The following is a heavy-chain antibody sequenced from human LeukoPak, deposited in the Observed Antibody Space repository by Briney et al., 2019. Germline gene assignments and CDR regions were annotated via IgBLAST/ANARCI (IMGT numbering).Heavy chain of an antibody. Sequence: SETLSLTCTVSGGSISSYYWSWIRQPPGKGLEWIGYIYYTGSINYNPSLKSRVTISVDTSKNQFSLKLSSVTAADTAVYYCARGARWNDYWGQGTLVTVSS. V-gene: IGHV4-59*01. CDR1: GGSISSYY. CDR2: IYYTGSI. CDR3: ARGARWNDY. J-gene: IGHJ4*02. D-gene: IGHD4-23*01.